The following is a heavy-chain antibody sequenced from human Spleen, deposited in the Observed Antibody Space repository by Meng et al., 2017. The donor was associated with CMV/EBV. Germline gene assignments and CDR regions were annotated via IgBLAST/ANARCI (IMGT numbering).Heavy chain of an antibody. Sequence: SETLSLTCAVSGGSISSNFWWNWVRQSPGKGLEWIGEIFHRGNTNYNPSLKSRVTISVDKSKNQFSLRLRSVTGADTAVYYCAIRHCSSSQCYLYAMDVWGQGTTVTVSS. CDR1: GGSISSNFW. D-gene: IGHD2-2*01. CDR2: IFHRGNT. J-gene: IGHJ6*02. CDR3: AIRHCSSSQCYLYAMDV. V-gene: IGHV4-4*02.